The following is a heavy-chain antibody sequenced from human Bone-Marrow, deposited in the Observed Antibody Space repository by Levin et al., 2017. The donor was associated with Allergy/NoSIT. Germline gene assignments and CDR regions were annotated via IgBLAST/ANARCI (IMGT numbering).Heavy chain of an antibody. CDR3: AGLLSSSRNLYNWFDP. D-gene: IGHD2-2*01. Sequence: SETLSLTCTVSGGSMSNYYWSWIRQPPGKGLEWMGYIYFTGSINYNPSLKSRVSISVDAPTNQFSLNLSSVTAADTAVYYCAGLLSSSRNLYNWFDPWGQGTLVTVSS. CDR1: GGSMSNYY. V-gene: IGHV4-59*01. J-gene: IGHJ5*02. CDR2: IYFTGSI.